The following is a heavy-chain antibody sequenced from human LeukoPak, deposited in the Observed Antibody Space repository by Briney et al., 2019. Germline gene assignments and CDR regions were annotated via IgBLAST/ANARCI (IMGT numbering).Heavy chain of an antibody. J-gene: IGHJ4*02. CDR3: ARFLVGATGYSDY. V-gene: IGHV4-30-4*01. CDR2: IYYSGST. CDR1: DASISSGDYY. Sequence: SETLSFTCTVSDASISSGDYYWSWIRQPPGKGLERIGYIYYSGSTYTNPSLKSRVTISVHTSKNQFSLKLSSVTAAVTAVYYCARFLVGATGYSDYWGQGTLVTVSS. D-gene: IGHD1-26*01.